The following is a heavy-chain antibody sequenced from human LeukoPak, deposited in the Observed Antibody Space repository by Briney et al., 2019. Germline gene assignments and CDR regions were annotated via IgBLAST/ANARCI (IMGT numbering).Heavy chain of an antibody. CDR2: IYYSGST. D-gene: IGHD3-9*01. Sequence: PSETLSLTRTVSGGSISSSSYYWGWIRQPPGKGLEWIGSIYYSGSTYYNPSLKSRVTISVDTSKNQFSLKLSSVTAADTAVYYCARVGALRYFDWLFPADYWGQGTLVTVSS. CDR3: ARVGALRYFDWLFPADY. CDR1: GGSISSSSYY. V-gene: IGHV4-39*07. J-gene: IGHJ4*02.